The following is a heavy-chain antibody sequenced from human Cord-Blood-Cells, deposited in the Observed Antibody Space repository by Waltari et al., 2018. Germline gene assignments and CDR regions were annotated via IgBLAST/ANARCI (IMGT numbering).Heavy chain of an antibody. CDR2: ISYDGSNK. CDR1: GFTFRSYA. V-gene: IGHV3-30-3*01. J-gene: IGHJ4*02. D-gene: IGHD1-26*01. CDR3: ARGVGATGLDY. Sequence: QVQLVESGGGVVKPGRSLRLSCAASGFTFRSYAVHWVRQAPGKGLEWVAVISYDGSNKYYADSVKGRFTISRDNSKNTLYLQMNSLRAEDTAVYYCARGVGATGLDYWGQGTLVTVSS.